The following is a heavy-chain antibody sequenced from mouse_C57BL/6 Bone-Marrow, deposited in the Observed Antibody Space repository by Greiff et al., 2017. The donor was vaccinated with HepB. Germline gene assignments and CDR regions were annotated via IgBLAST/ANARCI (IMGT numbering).Heavy chain of an antibody. V-gene: IGHV5-17*01. CDR2: ISSGSSTI. CDR1: GFTFSDYG. D-gene: IGHD1-1*01. J-gene: IGHJ4*01. CDR3: ARRGVTTVTPYYAMDY. Sequence: VQLKESGGGLVKPGGSLKLSCAASGFTFSDYGMHWVRQAPEKGLEWVAYISSGSSTIYYADTVKGRFTISRDNAKNTLFLQMTSLRSEDTAMYYCARRGVTTVTPYYAMDYWGQGTSVTVSS.